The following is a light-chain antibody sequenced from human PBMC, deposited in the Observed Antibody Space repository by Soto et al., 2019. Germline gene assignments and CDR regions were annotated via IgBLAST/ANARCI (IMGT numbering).Light chain of an antibody. CDR1: QSVSSSY. J-gene: IGKJ2*01. CDR2: GAS. V-gene: IGKV3-20*01. CDR3: QQYGSSSYT. Sequence: EIVLTQSPGTLSLSPGERATLSCRASQSVSSSYLAWYQQKPGQAPRLLIYGASSRATCIQDRFSGSGSGTDFTLTISRLEPEDFAVYYCQQYGSSSYTFGQGTKLEIK.